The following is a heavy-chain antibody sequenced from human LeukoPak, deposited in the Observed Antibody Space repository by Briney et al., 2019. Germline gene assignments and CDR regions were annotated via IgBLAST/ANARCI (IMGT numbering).Heavy chain of an antibody. CDR1: GYTFTSYY. CDR3: ARRRGYYYFDY. D-gene: IGHD6-13*01. J-gene: IGHJ4*02. V-gene: IGHV1-8*02. CDR2: MNPNSGNT. Sequence: ASVKVSCKASGYTFTSYYMHWVRQAPGQGLEWMGWMNPNSGNTGYAQKFQGRVTMTRNIFISTAYMELSSLRSEDTAVYYCARRRGYYYFDYWGQGTLVTVSS.